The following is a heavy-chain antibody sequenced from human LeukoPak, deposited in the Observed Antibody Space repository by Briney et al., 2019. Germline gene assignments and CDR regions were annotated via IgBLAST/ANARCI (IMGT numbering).Heavy chain of an antibody. CDR1: GYTFTVYY. D-gene: IGHD1-7*01. J-gene: IGHJ5*02. CDR2: INPNSGGT. V-gene: IGHV1-2*02. Sequence: ASVKVSFKASGYTFTVYYMHWVRQAPGQGLEWMGWINPNSGGTNYAQKFQGRVTMTRDTSISTAYMELSRLRSDDTAVYYCAREGHYITGTTSDWFDPWGQGTLVTVSS. CDR3: AREGHYITGTTSDWFDP.